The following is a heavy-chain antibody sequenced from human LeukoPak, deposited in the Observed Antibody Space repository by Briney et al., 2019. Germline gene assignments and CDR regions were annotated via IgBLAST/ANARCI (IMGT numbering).Heavy chain of an antibody. J-gene: IGHJ4*02. CDR2: ISSSSSYI. CDR1: GFTFSSYS. V-gene: IGHV3-21*01. Sequence: GGSLRLSCAASGFTFSSYSMNWVRQAPGKGLEWVSSISSSSSYIYHADSVKGRFTISRDNAKNSLYLQMNSLRAEDTAVYYCARESLIDDGDGLLDYWGQGTLVTVSS. CDR3: ARESLIDDGDGLLDY. D-gene: IGHD3-16*01.